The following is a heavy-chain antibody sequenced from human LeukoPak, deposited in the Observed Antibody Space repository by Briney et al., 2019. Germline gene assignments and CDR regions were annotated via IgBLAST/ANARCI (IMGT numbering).Heavy chain of an antibody. J-gene: IGHJ3*02. CDR3: AGQVSSAAFDAFDI. D-gene: IGHD3-16*02. Sequence: PGGSLRLSCAASGFTFSSYAMSWVRQAPGKGLEWVSYISSSSSTIYYADSVKGRFTISRDNAKNSLYLQMNSLRAEDTALYYCAGQVSSAAFDAFDIWGQGTMVTVSS. CDR2: ISSSSSTI. CDR1: GFTFSSYA. V-gene: IGHV3-48*04.